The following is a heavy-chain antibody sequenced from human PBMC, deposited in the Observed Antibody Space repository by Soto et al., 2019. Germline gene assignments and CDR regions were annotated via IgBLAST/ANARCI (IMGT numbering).Heavy chain of an antibody. CDR1: GGSISSGDYY. Sequence: SETLSLTCTVSGGSISSGDYYWSWIHQPPGKGLEWIGYIYYSGSTYYNPSLKSRVTLSVDTSKNQFSLKVNSVTAADTAVYYCARHAMLYYYDSSGYPDYWGQGTLVTVSS. J-gene: IGHJ4*02. D-gene: IGHD3-22*01. CDR2: IYYSGST. CDR3: ARHAMLYYYDSSGYPDY. V-gene: IGHV4-30-4*01.